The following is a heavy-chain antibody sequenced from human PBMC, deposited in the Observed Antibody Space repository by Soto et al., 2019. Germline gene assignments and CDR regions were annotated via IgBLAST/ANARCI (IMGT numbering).Heavy chain of an antibody. CDR3: AKDSRITLVRGVIIPPGY. D-gene: IGHD3-10*01. J-gene: IGHJ4*02. CDR2: ISAYGDST. CDR1: GLTFVALA. Sequence: PGGSLRLSWAAVGLTFVALARSWVRKAPGKGLEWVSGISAYGDSTYYADSVKGRFTISRDNSENTLYLQMNSLRAEDTAVYYCAKDSRITLVRGVIIPPGYWGQGTLVTVSS. V-gene: IGHV3-23*01.